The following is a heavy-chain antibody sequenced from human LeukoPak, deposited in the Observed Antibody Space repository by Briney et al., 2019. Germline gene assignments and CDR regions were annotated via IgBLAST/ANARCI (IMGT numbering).Heavy chain of an antibody. V-gene: IGHV3-23*01. Sequence: PGGSLRLSCAASGFTFSSYAMSWVRQAPGKGLEWVSAISGSGGSTYYADSVKGRFTISRDNSKDTMDLQMNSLGADDTAVYYCAKDGGVCLCLGDRSRFDYWGQGTLVTVSS. CDR1: GFTFSSYA. J-gene: IGHJ4*02. CDR3: AKDGGVCLCLGDRSRFDY. CDR2: ISGSGGST. D-gene: IGHD3-16*01.